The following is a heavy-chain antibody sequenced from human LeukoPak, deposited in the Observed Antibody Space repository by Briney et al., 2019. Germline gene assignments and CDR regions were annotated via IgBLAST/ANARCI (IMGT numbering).Heavy chain of an antibody. CDR3: ARHVEAGQQLVGYFDY. D-gene: IGHD6-13*01. CDR1: GGSITSTSYY. V-gene: IGHV4-39*01. CDR2: IYYSGST. J-gene: IGHJ4*02. Sequence: NPSETLSLTCSVSGGSITSTSYYWGWIRQPPGKGLEWIGSIYYSGSTYYNPSLKSRVTISVDTSKNQFSLKLSSVTAADTAVYYCARHVEAGQQLVGYFDYWGQGTLVTVSS.